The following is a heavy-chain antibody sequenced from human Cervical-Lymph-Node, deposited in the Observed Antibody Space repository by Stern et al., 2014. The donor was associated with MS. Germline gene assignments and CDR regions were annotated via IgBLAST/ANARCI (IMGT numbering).Heavy chain of an antibody. V-gene: IGHV1-69*01. J-gene: IGHJ4*02. D-gene: IGHD3-22*01. CDR2: IIPIFGTA. Sequence: QVQLVQSGAEVKKPGASVKVSCKASGGTFSTYGISWVRQAPGQGLEWMGGIIPIFGTANYAQKFQGRVTIPADESTNTAYMELSSLRSEDTAVYYCAREFNYDSSGYYFYYWGQGTLVTVSS. CDR3: AREFNYDSSGYYFYY. CDR1: GGTFSTYG.